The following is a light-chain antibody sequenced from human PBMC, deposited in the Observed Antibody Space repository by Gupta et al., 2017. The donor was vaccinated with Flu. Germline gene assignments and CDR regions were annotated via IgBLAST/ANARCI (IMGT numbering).Light chain of an antibody. V-gene: IGLV2-14*03. CDR3: ASFAGSSTL. J-gene: IGLJ2*01. CDR1: SSDIGAYDS. CDR2: DVT. Sequence: GSSSDIGAYDSVSWYRQHAGEAPKLLLYDVTTRPSGISSRFFGSKSGDTASLTISGLQADDEADYYCASFAGSSTLFGGGTRLAVL.